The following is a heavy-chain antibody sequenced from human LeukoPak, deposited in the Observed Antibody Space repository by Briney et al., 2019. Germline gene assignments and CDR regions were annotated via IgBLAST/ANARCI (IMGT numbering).Heavy chain of an antibody. CDR3: ARHNPGTFIAAAGLFDY. D-gene: IGHD6-13*01. J-gene: IGHJ4*02. Sequence: PSETLSLTCTVSGYSISSGYYWGWIRQPPGKGLEWIGSIYHSGSTNYNPSLKSRVTISVDTSKNQFSLKLSSVTAADTAVYYCARHNPGTFIAAAGLFDYWGQGTLVTVSS. V-gene: IGHV4-38-2*02. CDR2: IYHSGST. CDR1: GYSISSGYY.